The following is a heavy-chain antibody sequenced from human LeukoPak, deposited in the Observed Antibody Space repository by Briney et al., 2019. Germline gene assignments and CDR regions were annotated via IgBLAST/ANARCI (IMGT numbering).Heavy chain of an antibody. D-gene: IGHD6-13*01. CDR1: GGSFSGYY. J-gene: IGHJ4*02. CDR3: ARGLAGLPDY. Sequence: SETLSLTCAVYGGSFSGYYWSWIRQPPGKGLEWIGEINHSGSTNYNPSLKSRVTISVDTSKNQFSLKLSSVTAADTAVYYCARGLAGLPDYWGQGTLVTVSS. CDR2: INHSGST. V-gene: IGHV4-34*01.